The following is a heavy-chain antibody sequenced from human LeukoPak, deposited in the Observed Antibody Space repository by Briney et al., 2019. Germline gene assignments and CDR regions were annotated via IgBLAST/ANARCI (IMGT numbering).Heavy chain of an antibody. CDR2: ISAYNGNT. CDR1: GYTFTSYG. CDR3: ARDYDILTGPTSFDY. D-gene: IGHD3-9*01. J-gene: IGHJ4*02. V-gene: IGHV1-18*01. Sequence: ASVKVSCKASGYTFTSYGISWVRQAPGQGLEWMGWISAYNGNTNYAQKLQGRVTMTTDTSTSTAYMELRSLRSDDTAVYYCARDYDILTGPTSFDYWGQGTLVTVSS.